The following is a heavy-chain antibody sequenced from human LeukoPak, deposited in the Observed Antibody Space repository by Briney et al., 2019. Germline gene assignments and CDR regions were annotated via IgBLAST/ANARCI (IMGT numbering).Heavy chain of an antibody. CDR2: ISYDGSNK. CDR1: GFTFSSYG. D-gene: IGHD5-18*01. Sequence: GGSLRLSCAASGFTFSSYGMHWVRQAPGKGLEWVAVISYDGSNKYYADSVKGRFTISRDNSKNTLYLQMNSLRAEDTAVYYCAKDLGSGDSYGFFDYWGRGTLVTVSS. V-gene: IGHV3-30*18. CDR3: AKDLGSGDSYGFFDY. J-gene: IGHJ4*02.